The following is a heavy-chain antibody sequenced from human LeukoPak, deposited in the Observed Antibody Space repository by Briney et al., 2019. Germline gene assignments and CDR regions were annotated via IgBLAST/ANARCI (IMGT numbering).Heavy chain of an antibody. V-gene: IGHV4-31*11. Sequence: SETLSLTCAVSGGSISSADFYWSWIRQHPGKGLEWLGFIYYSGSAYYNPSLKSRVSISIDTSKTQFSLTLNSVTAADTAVYYCARGSDFFDYWGQGTLVTVS. CDR3: ARGSDFFDY. CDR2: IYYSGSA. J-gene: IGHJ4*02. CDR1: GGSISSADFY.